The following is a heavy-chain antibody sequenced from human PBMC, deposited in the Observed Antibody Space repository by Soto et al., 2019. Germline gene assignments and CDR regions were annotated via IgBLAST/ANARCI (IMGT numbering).Heavy chain of an antibody. D-gene: IGHD7-27*01. CDR3: TNYAFNGTPKLGAFEH. CDR2: ISARGDKT. J-gene: IGHJ4*02. V-gene: IGHV3-23*01. CDR1: GFSFSNYP. Sequence: VQVLESGGGLVQPGGSLRLSCATSGFSFSNYPMTWVRQAPGKGLEWVSTISARGDKTYYAGSVKGRFTVSRDNSKNTLYLQMNTLGAEDTAIYYCTNYAFNGTPKLGAFEHWGQGTPVTVSS.